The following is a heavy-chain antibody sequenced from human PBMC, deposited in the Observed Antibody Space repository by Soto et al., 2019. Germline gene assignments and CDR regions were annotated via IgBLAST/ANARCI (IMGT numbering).Heavy chain of an antibody. Sequence: ASVKVSCKVSGYTLTELSMHWVRQAPGKGLEWMGGFDPEDGETIYAQKFQGRVTMTEDTSTDTAYMELSSLRSEDTAVYYCATEKSVVVPAREYYYYYMDVWGKGTTVTVSS. CDR1: GYTLTELS. J-gene: IGHJ6*03. CDR2: FDPEDGET. D-gene: IGHD2-2*01. V-gene: IGHV1-24*01. CDR3: ATEKSVVVPAREYYYYYMDV.